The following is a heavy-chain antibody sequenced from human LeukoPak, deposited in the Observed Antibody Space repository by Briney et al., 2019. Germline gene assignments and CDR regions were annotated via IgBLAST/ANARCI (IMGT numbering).Heavy chain of an antibody. Sequence: GGSLRLSCGASGFTFRTYWMHWVRQAPGKGLVWVSRIGGDGSNTNFADSVRGRFAISRDNAKNTLYLQMNSLRTEDTAIYYCIKDIRPGGMDVWGQGTTVTVSS. CDR2: IGGDGSNT. CDR3: IKDIRPGGMDV. V-gene: IGHV3-74*01. J-gene: IGHJ6*02. CDR1: GFTFRTYW. D-gene: IGHD1-14*01.